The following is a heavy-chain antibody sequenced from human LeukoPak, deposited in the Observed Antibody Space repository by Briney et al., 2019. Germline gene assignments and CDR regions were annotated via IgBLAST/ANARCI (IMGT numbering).Heavy chain of an antibody. J-gene: IGHJ4*02. Sequence: GASVKVSCKASGYTFTGYYMHWVRQAPGQGLEWMGRINPNSGGTNYAQKFQGRVTMTRDTSISTAYMELSRLRSDDTAVYYCALHFMVNGGSDYFDYWGQGTLVTVSS. CDR2: INPNSGGT. V-gene: IGHV1-2*06. CDR1: GYTFTGYY. D-gene: IGHD4/OR15-4a*01. CDR3: ALHFMVNGGSDYFDY.